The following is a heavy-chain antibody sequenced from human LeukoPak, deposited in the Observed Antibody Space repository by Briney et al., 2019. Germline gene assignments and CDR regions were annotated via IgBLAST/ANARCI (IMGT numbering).Heavy chain of an antibody. D-gene: IGHD2-2*01. Sequence: ASVKVSCKASGYTFTSYDINWVRQATGQGLEWMGWMNPNSGNTGYAQKFQDRVTITRNTSISTAYMELSSLRSEDTAVYYCARGASTPGYYYYYYMDVWGKGTTVTVSS. CDR2: MNPNSGNT. CDR1: GYTFTSYD. J-gene: IGHJ6*03. V-gene: IGHV1-8*03. CDR3: ARGASTPGYYYYYYMDV.